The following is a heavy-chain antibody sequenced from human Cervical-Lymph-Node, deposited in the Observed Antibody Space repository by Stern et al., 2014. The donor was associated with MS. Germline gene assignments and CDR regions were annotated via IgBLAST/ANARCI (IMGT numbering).Heavy chain of an antibody. J-gene: IGHJ4*02. CDR2: IKSNSDGGTT. V-gene: IGHV3-15*01. CDR1: GFTFSSAW. D-gene: IGHD4-17*01. Sequence: VQLVQSGGGLVKPGGSLRLSCEASGFTFSSAWMSWVRQAPGKGLEWVGRIKSNSDGGTTDYGAPVKGRFAISRDDSRDTLYLQMNSLKIGDTAVYFCTTESRYYGDDYWGQGTLVTVSS. CDR3: TTESRYYGDDY.